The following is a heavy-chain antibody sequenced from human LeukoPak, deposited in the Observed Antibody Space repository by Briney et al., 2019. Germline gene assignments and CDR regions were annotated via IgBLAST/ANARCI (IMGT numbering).Heavy chain of an antibody. CDR2: IYTSGST. CDR3: ARDDPGYDAFDI. J-gene: IGHJ3*02. V-gene: IGHV4-61*02. Sequence: SETLSLTCTVSGGSISSGSYYWSWIRQPAGKGLEWIGRIYTSGSTNYNPSLKSRVTISVDTSKNQFSLKLSSVTAADTAVYYCARDDPGYDAFDIWGQGTMVTVSS. CDR1: GGSISSGSYY. D-gene: IGHD2-15*01.